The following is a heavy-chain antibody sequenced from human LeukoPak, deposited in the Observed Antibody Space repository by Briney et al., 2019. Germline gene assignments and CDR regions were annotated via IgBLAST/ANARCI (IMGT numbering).Heavy chain of an antibody. V-gene: IGHV3-23*01. Sequence: GGSLRLSCAASGFTFSSYAMSCVRQAPGKGLEWVSAISGSGGSTYYADSVKGRFTISRDNSKNTLYLQMNSLRAEDTAVYYCAKRRWELRGHFDYWGQGTLVTVSS. CDR2: ISGSGGST. J-gene: IGHJ4*02. CDR3: AKRRWELRGHFDY. D-gene: IGHD1-26*01. CDR1: GFTFSSYA.